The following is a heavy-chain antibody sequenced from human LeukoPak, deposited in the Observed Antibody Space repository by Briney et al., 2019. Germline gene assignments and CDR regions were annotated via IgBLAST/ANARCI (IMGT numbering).Heavy chain of an antibody. Sequence: VASVKVTCKASGYTFTSYDINWVPQATGQGLEWMGWMNPNSGNTGYAQKFQGRVTMTRNTSISTAYMELSSLRSGDTAVYYFARGQYFDWLGGGTDYWGQGPLVTVSS. CDR1: GYTFTSYD. CDR2: MNPNSGNT. D-gene: IGHD3-9*01. V-gene: IGHV1-8*01. J-gene: IGHJ4*02. CDR3: ARGQYFDWLGGGTDY.